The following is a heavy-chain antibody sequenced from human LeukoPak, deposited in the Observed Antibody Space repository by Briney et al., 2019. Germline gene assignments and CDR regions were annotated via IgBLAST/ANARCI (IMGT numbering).Heavy chain of an antibody. V-gene: IGHV5-51*01. CDR1: GYSFTSYW. Sequence: GESLKISCQGSGYSFTSYWIGWVRQMPGKGLEWMGIIYPGDSHIRYSPSFQGQVTISADKSIFTAYLQWSSLKASDTAMYYCARQASAYGMDVWGQGTTVTVSS. J-gene: IGHJ6*02. CDR2: IYPGDSHI. CDR3: ARQASAYGMDV.